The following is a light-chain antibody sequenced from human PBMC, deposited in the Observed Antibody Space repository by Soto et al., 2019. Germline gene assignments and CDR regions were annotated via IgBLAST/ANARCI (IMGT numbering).Light chain of an antibody. V-gene: IGLV1-47*01. Sequence: QPVLTQPPSASGTPGQRGTIFCSGSSSNIGSNFVYWYQQFPGTAPKLLIYRNNQRPSGVPDRFSGSKSGTSASLAISGLPSEDEADYYCAAWDDSLSGWVFGGGTKLTVL. CDR3: AAWDDSLSGWV. CDR2: RNN. J-gene: IGLJ3*02. CDR1: SSNIGSNF.